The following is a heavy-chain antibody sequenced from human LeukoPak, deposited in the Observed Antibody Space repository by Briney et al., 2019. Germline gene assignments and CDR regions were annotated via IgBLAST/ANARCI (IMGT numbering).Heavy chain of an antibody. CDR2: ISSSGSTK. CDR1: GFTFSSYG. Sequence: GRSLRLSCAASGFTFSSYGMHWVRQAPGKGLEWVSFISSSGSTKYYADSVKGRFTISRDNAKNSLYLQMNSLRAEDTAVYYCARSLIPYFDYWGQGTLVTVSS. J-gene: IGHJ4*02. CDR3: ARSLIPYFDY. V-gene: IGHV3-48*04. D-gene: IGHD2-21*01.